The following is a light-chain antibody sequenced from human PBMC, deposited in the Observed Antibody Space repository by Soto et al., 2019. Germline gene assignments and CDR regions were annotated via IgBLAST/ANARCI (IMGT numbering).Light chain of an antibody. Sequence: EIVMTQSPATLSVSPGDGATLSCRASQSVSSKLAWYQQRPGQAPRLLIYGASTRATGVPARFSGSGSGTEFTLTITSLQSEDFATYYCLQYNIWPSHTFGQGTRLDIK. CDR3: LQYNIWPSHT. J-gene: IGKJ2*01. CDR2: GAS. V-gene: IGKV3-15*01. CDR1: QSVSSK.